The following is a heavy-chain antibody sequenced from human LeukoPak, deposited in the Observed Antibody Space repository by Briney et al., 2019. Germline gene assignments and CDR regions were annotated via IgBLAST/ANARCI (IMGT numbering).Heavy chain of an antibody. Sequence: PGGSLRLSCAASGFTFSSYWMHWVRQAPGKGLVWVSRINSDGSSTSYADSVKGRFTISRDNAKNTLYLQMNNLRAEDTAVYYCARDTPHGDYVYAFDIWGQGTMVTASS. CDR3: ARDTPHGDYVYAFDI. V-gene: IGHV3-74*01. D-gene: IGHD4-17*01. J-gene: IGHJ3*02. CDR2: INSDGSST. CDR1: GFTFSSYW.